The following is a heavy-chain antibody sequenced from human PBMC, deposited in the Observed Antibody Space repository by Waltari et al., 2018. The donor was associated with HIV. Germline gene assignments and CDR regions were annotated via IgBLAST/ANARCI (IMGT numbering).Heavy chain of an antibody. J-gene: IGHJ4*02. D-gene: IGHD3-3*01. V-gene: IGHV1-8*01. CDR2: INPNSGNT. CDR3: ARGLLNTIFNFDY. CDR1: GYTFTSFD. Sequence: QVQLVQSGAEVKKPGASVKVSCKASGYTFTSFDINWVRQATGQGLEWMGWINPNSGNTGYAHKFQGRVTMTRNTSISTAYMELSSLRSEDTAVYYCARGLLNTIFNFDYWGQGTLVTVSS.